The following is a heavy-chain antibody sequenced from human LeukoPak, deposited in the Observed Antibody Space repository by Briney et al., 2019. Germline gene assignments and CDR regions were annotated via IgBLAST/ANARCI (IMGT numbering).Heavy chain of an antibody. CDR1: GFTFSSYW. J-gene: IGHJ4*02. V-gene: IGHV3-7*03. D-gene: IGHD5-24*01. Sequence: GGSLRLSCAASGFTFSSYWMSWVRQAPGKGLEWVANIKQDGSEKYYVDSVKGRFSISRDNTKNSLYLQMNSLKTEDTAVYYCTTDTYEMATITLGGYYFDYRGQGTLVTVSS. CDR2: IKQDGSEK. CDR3: TTDTYEMATITLGGYYFDY.